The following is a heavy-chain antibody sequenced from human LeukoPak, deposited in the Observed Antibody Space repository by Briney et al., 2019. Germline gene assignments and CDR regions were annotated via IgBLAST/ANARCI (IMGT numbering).Heavy chain of an antibody. J-gene: IGHJ3*02. Sequence: GGTLRLSCAASGFIFGSYGMSWVRPASGKGLEWVSAISGSGGSTYYADSVKGRFTISRDNSKNTLYLQMNSLRAEDTAVYYCARGGSYLSAFDIWGQGTMVTVSS. CDR1: GFIFGSYG. D-gene: IGHD1-26*01. CDR2: ISGSGGST. V-gene: IGHV3-23*01. CDR3: ARGGSYLSAFDI.